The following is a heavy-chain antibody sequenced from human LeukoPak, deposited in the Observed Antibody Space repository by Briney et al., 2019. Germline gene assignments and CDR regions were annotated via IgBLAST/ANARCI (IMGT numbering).Heavy chain of an antibody. Sequence: SETLSLTCTVSGGSISSYYWSWIRQPPGKGLEWIGYIYYSGSTNYNPSLKSRVTISVDTSKNQFSLKLSSVTAADTAVYYCARVPASRYYYDSSGYYYYFDHWGQGTLVTVSS. V-gene: IGHV4-59*01. D-gene: IGHD3-22*01. CDR2: IYYSGST. CDR1: GGSISSYY. J-gene: IGHJ4*02. CDR3: ARVPASRYYYDSSGYYYYFDH.